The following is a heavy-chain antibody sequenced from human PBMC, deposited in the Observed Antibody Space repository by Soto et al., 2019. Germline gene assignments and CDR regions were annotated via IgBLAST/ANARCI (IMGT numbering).Heavy chain of an antibody. CDR2: INSDGSST. CDR3: AKNKYISSWGVNDY. D-gene: IGHD6-6*01. J-gene: IGHJ4*02. V-gene: IGHV3-74*01. Sequence: EVQLVESGGGLVQPGGSLRLSCAASGFTFSSYWMHWVRQVPGKGLVWVSRINSDGSSTSYADSVKGRFTISRDNAKNTLYLQMNSLRAEDTAVYYCAKNKYISSWGVNDYWGQGTLVTVSS. CDR1: GFTFSSYW.